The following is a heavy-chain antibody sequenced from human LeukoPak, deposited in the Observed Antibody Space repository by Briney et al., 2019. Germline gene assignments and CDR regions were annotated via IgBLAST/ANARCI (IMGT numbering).Heavy chain of an antibody. CDR3: AMPYYGSGSYYGFNYYAFDY. V-gene: IGHV3-23*01. CDR2: ISGSGGST. D-gene: IGHD3-10*01. CDR1: GFTFSSYA. Sequence: PGGSLRLSCAASGFTFSSYAMSWVRQAPGKGLEWVSIISGSGGSTNYADSVKGRFTISRDNSKNTLHLQMNSLRAEDTAVYYCAMPYYGSGSYYGFNYYAFDYWGQGTLVTVSS. J-gene: IGHJ4*02.